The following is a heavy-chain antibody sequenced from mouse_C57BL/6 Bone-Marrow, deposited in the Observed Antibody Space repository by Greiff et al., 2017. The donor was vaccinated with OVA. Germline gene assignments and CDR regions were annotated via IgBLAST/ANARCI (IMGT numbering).Heavy chain of an antibody. V-gene: IGHV5-15*01. J-gene: IGHJ4*01. D-gene: IGHD2-3*01. CDR1: GFTFSDYG. CDR3: ARHGDGYYGYAMDY. Sequence: EVKLVESGGGLVQPGGSLKLSCAASGFTFSDYGMAWVRQAPRKGPEWVAFISNLAYSIYYADTVTGRFTISRENAKNTLYLEMSSLRSEDTAMYYCARHGDGYYGYAMDYWGQGTSVTVSS. CDR2: ISNLAYSI.